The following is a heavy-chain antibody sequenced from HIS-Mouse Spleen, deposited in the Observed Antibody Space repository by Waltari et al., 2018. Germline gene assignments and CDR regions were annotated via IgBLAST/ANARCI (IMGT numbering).Heavy chain of an antibody. CDR2: INHSGST. D-gene: IGHD6-13*01. CDR1: GGSFSGYY. J-gene: IGHJ5*02. Sequence: QVQLQQWGAGLLKPSETLSLTCAVYGGSFSGYYWSWIRQPPGKGLELIGEINHSGSTTSNPALKSRVTISVDTSKNQFSLKLSSVTAADTAVYYCARGLQYSSSWFRWFDPWGQGTLVTVSS. CDR3: ARGLQYSSSWFRWFDP. V-gene: IGHV4-34*01.